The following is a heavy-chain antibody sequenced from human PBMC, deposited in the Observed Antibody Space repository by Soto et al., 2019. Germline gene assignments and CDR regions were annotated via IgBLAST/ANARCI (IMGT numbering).Heavy chain of an antibody. Sequence: QVQLVESGGGVVQPGRSLRLSCAASGFTFSVYAMHWVRQAPGKGLEWVAVISYDGSNKYYADSVKGRFTISRDNSKNTLYLQMNSLSAEDTAVYYCATAGVRVAGRSPFDYWGQATLVTVSS. J-gene: IGHJ4*02. CDR2: ISYDGSNK. D-gene: IGHD6-19*01. CDR3: ATAGVRVAGRSPFDY. V-gene: IGHV3-30-3*01. CDR1: GFTFSVYA.